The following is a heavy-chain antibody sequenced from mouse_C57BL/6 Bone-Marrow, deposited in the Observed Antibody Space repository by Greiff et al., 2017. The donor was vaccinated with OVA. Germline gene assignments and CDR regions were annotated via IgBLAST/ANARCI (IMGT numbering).Heavy chain of an antibody. V-gene: IGHV6-3*01. Sequence: EVKVVESGGGLVQPGGSMKLSCVASGFTFSNYWMNWVRQSPEKGLEWVAQIRLKSDNYATHYAESVKGRFTISKDDSKSSVYLQMNILRAEDTGIYYCVKFAYWGQGTLVTVSA. CDR3: VKFAY. J-gene: IGHJ3*01. CDR1: GFTFSNYW. CDR2: IRLKSDNYAT.